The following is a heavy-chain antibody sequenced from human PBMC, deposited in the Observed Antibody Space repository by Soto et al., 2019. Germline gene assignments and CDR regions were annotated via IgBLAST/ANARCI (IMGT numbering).Heavy chain of an antibody. V-gene: IGHV1-46*01. CDR2: INPSGGST. J-gene: IGHJ6*02. CDR3: AREIVVVITTLSYYYYGMDV. CDR1: GSTFINHD. D-gene: IGHD3-22*01. Sequence: ASVKFPCKASGSTFINHDIIWVRQAPGQWLGWMGIINPSGGSTSYAQKFQGRVTMTRDTSTSTVYMELSSLRSEDTAVYYCAREIVVVITTLSYYYYGMDVWGQGTTVTVSS.